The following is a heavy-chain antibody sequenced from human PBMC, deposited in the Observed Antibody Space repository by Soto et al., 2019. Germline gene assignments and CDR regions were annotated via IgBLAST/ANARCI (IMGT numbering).Heavy chain of an antibody. CDR1: GDSVSNGNSY. V-gene: IGHV4-61*01. CDR2: TYYSGST. CDR3: ARGGAYYYYYGMDV. Sequence: QVQLQESGPGLVKPSETLSLTCTVSGDSVSNGNSYWSWIRQPPGKGLEWIGYTYYSGSTNYNPSLKSRVTISVDTSKNQFSLRLSSVTAADTVVYYCARGGAYYYYYGMDVWGQGTTVTVSS. J-gene: IGHJ6*02.